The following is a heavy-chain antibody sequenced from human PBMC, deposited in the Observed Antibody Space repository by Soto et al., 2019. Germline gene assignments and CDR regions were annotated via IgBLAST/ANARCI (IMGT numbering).Heavy chain of an antibody. V-gene: IGHV4-38-2*01. D-gene: IGHD2-2*01. CDR1: GYSISRGNY. Sequence: SETMALTCAVSGYSISRGNYWAWIRQPPGRGLEWIGSLYHIARTHYNTSLPSRVTISVDTSQHHFSLHLSSVTAADTPMYYYRSSNSCYDEFFVDVWGPGTMATVS. CDR2: LYHIART. CDR3: RSSNSCYDEFFVDV. J-gene: IGHJ6*02.